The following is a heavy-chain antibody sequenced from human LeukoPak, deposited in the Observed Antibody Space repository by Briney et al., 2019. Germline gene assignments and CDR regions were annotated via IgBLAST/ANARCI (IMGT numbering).Heavy chain of an antibody. Sequence: PGGSLRLSCAASGFTFSNAWMTWVRQAPGKGLEWVGRVKSKKNGGTTDYAAPVKGRFTISRDDSKNTLYLQMNSLKTEDTAVYYCSIDQYGTVAPFDHWGQGILVTVSS. CDR1: GFTFSNAW. V-gene: IGHV3-15*01. CDR3: SIDQYGTVAPFDH. D-gene: IGHD1-1*01. CDR2: VKSKKNGGTT. J-gene: IGHJ4*02.